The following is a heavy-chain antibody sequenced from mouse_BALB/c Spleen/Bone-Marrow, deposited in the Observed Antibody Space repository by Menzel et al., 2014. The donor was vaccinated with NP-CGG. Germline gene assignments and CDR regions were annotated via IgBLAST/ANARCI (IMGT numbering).Heavy chain of an antibody. V-gene: IGHV1-54*01. CDR3: ARWDYAMDD. CDR2: INPGSGGT. J-gene: IGHJ4*01. Sequence: QIQIQQTRTGLVGTWTSVTVARKAYGYAFTNYLIEWVKQRPGQGLEWIGVINPGSGGTNYNEKFKGKATLTADKSSSTAYMQPSSLTSDDSAVYFCARWDYAMDDWGQGTSVSGS. CDR1: GYAFTNYL.